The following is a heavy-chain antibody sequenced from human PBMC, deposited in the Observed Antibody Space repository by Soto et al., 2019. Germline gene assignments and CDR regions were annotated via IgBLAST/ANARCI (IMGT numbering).Heavy chain of an antibody. V-gene: IGHV3-7*05. D-gene: IGHD3-3*01. CDR1: GFTFSSYW. Sequence: GGSLRLSCAASGFTFSSYWMSWVRQAPGKGLEWVANIKQDGSEKYYVDSVKGRFTISRDNAKNSLYLQMNSLRAEDTAVYYCARFSRFLVSLYGMDVWGQGTTVTVSS. CDR2: IKQDGSEK. CDR3: ARFSRFLVSLYGMDV. J-gene: IGHJ6*02.